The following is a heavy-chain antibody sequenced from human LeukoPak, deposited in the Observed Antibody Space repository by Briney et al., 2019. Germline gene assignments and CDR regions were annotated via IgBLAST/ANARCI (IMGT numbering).Heavy chain of an antibody. J-gene: IGHJ4*02. D-gene: IGHD4/OR15-4a*01. CDR2: IKQDGSEK. CDR1: GFTFSSYW. CDR3: ARDMTMDQGSGLFDY. Sequence: GGSLRLSCAASGFTFSSYWMSWVRQAPGKGLEWVANIKQDGSEKYYVDSVKGRYTISRDNAKNSLYLQMNSLRAEDTAVYYCARDMTMDQGSGLFDYWGQGTLVTVSS. V-gene: IGHV3-7*01.